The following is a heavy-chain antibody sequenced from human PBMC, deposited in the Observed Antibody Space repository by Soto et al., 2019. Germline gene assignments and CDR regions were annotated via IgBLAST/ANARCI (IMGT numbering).Heavy chain of an antibody. CDR2: IYYSGST. J-gene: IGHJ4*02. CDR1: GGSISSYY. CDR3: ARVVRGVTSYFDD. D-gene: IGHD3-10*01. Sequence: SETLSLTCTVSGGSISSYYWSWIRQPPGKGLEWTGYIYYSGSTNYNPSLKSRVTISVDTSKNQFSLKLSSVTAADTAVYYCARVVRGVTSYFDDWGQGTLVTVSS. V-gene: IGHV4-59*01.